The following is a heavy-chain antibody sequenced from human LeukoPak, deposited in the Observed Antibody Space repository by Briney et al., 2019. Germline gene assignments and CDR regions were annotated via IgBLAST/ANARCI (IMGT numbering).Heavy chain of an antibody. D-gene: IGHD6-19*01. CDR3: ARGQGSTSAWYFDY. J-gene: IGHJ4*02. Sequence: PGGSLRLSCAASGLTVSSNYMGWVRQAPGKGLEWVSFIYSGGGTYYADSVKGRFTISRDNSKNTLSLQMNNLRAEDTAVYYCARGQGSTSAWYFDYWGQGTLVTVSS. CDR1: GLTVSSNY. V-gene: IGHV3-53*01. CDR2: IYSGGGT.